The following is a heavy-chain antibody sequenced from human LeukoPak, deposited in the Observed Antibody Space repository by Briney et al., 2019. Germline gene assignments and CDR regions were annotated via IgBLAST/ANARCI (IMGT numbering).Heavy chain of an antibody. CDR3: ARAINSGWVPDY. Sequence: GGSLRLSCAASGFTFVDYYVSWIRQAPGKGLEWVSSISSRGSTIYYADSVKGRFTISRDNANNSLYLQMSSLRAEDTAMYYCARAINSGWVPDYWGQGTLVTVSS. CDR2: ISSRGSTI. J-gene: IGHJ4*02. CDR1: GFTFVDYY. D-gene: IGHD6-19*01. V-gene: IGHV3-11*01.